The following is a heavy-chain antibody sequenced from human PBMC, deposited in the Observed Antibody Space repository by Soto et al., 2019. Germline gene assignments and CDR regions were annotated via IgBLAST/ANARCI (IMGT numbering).Heavy chain of an antibody. V-gene: IGHV3-33*01. CDR3: ARENTYGSGCYYFYYGMDV. CDR2: IWYDGSNK. Sequence: GGSLRLSFASSGFTFSSYGMHWVRQSPGKGLEWVAVIWYDGSNKYYADSVKGRLTISRDNSKNTLYLQMNSLRAEDTAVYYCARENTYGSGCYYFYYGMDVWGQGTTVTVSS. D-gene: IGHD3-10*01. J-gene: IGHJ6*02. CDR1: GFTFSSYG.